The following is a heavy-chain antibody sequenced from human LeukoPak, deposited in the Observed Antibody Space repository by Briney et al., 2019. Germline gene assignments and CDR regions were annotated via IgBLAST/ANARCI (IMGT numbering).Heavy chain of an antibody. V-gene: IGHV1-69*05. CDR2: IIPIFGTA. CDR1: GGTFSSYA. CDR3: ARDRWAARANVNWFDP. D-gene: IGHD5-18*01. J-gene: IGHJ5*02. Sequence: SVKVSCKASGGTFSSYAISWVRQAPGQGLEWMGRIIPIFGTANYAQKFRGRVTTTTDESTSTAYMELSSLRSEDTAVYYCARDRWAARANVNWFDPWGQGTLVTVSS.